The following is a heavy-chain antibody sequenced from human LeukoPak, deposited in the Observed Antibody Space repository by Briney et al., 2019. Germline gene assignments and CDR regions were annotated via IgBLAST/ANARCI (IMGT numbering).Heavy chain of an antibody. CDR1: GRSFSGYY. J-gene: IGHJ5*02. D-gene: IGHD6-19*01. CDR2: INHSGST. V-gene: IGHV4-34*01. Sequence: SETLSLTCAVYGRSFSGYYWSWIRQPPGKGVEGIGEINHSGSTNYNPPLKSRVTISVDTSKNQFSLKLSPVTAAATAVYYCARARLGQWLVRRFDPWGQGPLVTVSS. CDR3: ARARLGQWLVRRFDP.